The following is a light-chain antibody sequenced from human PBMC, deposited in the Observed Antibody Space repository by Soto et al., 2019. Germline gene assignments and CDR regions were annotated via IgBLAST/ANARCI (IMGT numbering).Light chain of an antibody. CDR2: KIS. CDR1: QSLVHIDGNTY. V-gene: IGKV2-24*01. Sequence: DIVLTQTRLSSPVTLGQPASISCRSSQSLVHIDGNTYFNWLQQRPGQPPRLLIYKISNRFPGVPDRVSCSGAGTDFTLKISRVEAEDVGVYYCMQATQSYTFGQGTRLEIK. J-gene: IGKJ2*01. CDR3: MQATQSYT.